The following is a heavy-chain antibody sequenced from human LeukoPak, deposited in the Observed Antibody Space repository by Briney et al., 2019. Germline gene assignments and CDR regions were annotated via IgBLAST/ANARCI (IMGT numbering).Heavy chain of an antibody. V-gene: IGHV1-46*01. J-gene: IGHJ5*02. D-gene: IGHD3-10*01. CDR3: ARGSAYYYDSGSYRAWFDP. CDR1: GYTFTSYY. Sequence: ASVKVSCKASGYTFTSYYMHWVRQAPGQGLEWMGIINPSGGSTSYAQKFQGRVTMTRDTSTSTVYVELSSLRSEDTAVYYCARGSAYYYDSGSYRAWFDPWGQGTLVTVSS. CDR2: INPSGGST.